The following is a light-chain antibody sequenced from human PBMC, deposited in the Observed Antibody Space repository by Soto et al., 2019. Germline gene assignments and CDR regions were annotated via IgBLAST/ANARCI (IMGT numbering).Light chain of an antibody. CDR3: AAWDDSLSGVV. CDR1: SSNIGSNY. Sequence: QSVLTQPPSASGTPGQRVTISGSGSSSNIGSNYVFWYQHLPGTAPKLLIYRNNQRPSGVPDRFSGSKPGTSASLAISGLRSEDETDYYCAAWDDSLSGVVFGGGTKLTVL. V-gene: IGLV1-47*01. J-gene: IGLJ2*01. CDR2: RNN.